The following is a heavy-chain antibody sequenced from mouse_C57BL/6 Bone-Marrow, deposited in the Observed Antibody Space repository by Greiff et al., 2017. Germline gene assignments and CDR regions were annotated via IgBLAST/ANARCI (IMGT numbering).Heavy chain of an antibody. Sequence: EVHLVESGGDLVKPGGSLKLSCAASGFTFSSYGMSWVRHTPDKRLEWVATISSGGSYTYYPDSVKGRFTLSRDNAKNTLYLQMSSLKSEDTAMYYCASTWTGVYFDYWGQGTTLTVSS. J-gene: IGHJ2*01. V-gene: IGHV5-6*01. CDR3: ASTWTGVYFDY. D-gene: IGHD4-1*02. CDR2: ISSGGSYT. CDR1: GFTFSSYG.